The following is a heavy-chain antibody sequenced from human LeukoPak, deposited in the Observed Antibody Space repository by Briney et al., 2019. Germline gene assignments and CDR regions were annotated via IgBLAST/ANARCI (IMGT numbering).Heavy chain of an antibody. Sequence: PSETLSLTCTVSGGSISSNSYYWGWIRQPPGKGLEWIGSIYHSGSTYYNPSLKSRVTISVDTSKNQFSLKLSSVTAADTAVYYCARLSQFGVLRFSYYMDVWGKGTTVTVSS. CDR3: ARLSQFGVLRFSYYMDV. V-gene: IGHV4-39*07. J-gene: IGHJ6*03. CDR1: GGSISSNSYY. D-gene: IGHD3-3*01. CDR2: IYHSGST.